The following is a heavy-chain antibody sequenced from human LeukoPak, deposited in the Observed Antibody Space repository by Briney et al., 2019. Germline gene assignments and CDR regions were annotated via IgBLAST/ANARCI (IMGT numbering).Heavy chain of an antibody. CDR1: GFSVSRNY. J-gene: IGHJ4*02. Sequence: GGSLRLSCAASGFSVSRNYMTWVRQAPGKGLEWVSFIYSGGRTDYADAVKGRFTISTDSSKNTLYLQMNSLRAADTAVYYSRRDVIRGTNLAYWGQATLATVSS. V-gene: IGHV3-66*02. D-gene: IGHD3-10*01. CDR3: RRDVIRGTNLAY. CDR2: IYSGGRT.